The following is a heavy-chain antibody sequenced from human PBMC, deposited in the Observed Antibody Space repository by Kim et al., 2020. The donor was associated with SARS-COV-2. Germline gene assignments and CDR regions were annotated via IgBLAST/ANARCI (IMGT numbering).Heavy chain of an antibody. Sequence: NPTYAQGVTGRFVFSLDTSVSTAYLQISGLKAEDTAVYYCARWGSSRSFDIWGQGTMVTVSS. J-gene: IGHJ3*02. D-gene: IGHD3-16*01. V-gene: IGHV7-4-1*02. CDR2: NP. CDR3: ARWGSSRSFDI.